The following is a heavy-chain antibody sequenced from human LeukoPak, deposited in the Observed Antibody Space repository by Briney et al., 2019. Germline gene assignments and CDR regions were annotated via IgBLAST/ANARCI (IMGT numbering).Heavy chain of an antibody. CDR2: VYYSGST. CDR3: AAFRQWLVILDY. J-gene: IGHJ4*02. V-gene: IGHV4-59*08. CDR1: GASISSYY. Sequence: PSETLSLTCTVSGASISSYYWSWIRQPPGKGLEWIGYVYYSGSTNYNPSLMRRVSISVDTSKNQFSLNLSSVTAADTAVYYWAAFRQWLVILDYWGQGTLVTVSS. D-gene: IGHD6-19*01.